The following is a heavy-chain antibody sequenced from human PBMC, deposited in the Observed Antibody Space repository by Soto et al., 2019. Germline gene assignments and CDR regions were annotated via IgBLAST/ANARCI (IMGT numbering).Heavy chain of an antibody. J-gene: IGHJ4*02. CDR1: GFAFSTYE. Sequence: EVQLVESGGGLVQPGGSLRLSCAASGFAFSTYEMNWVRQAPGKGLEWVSYISSSGSTIYYADSVKGRFTISRDNAKNSLYLQMNSLRAEDTAVYYCARRFVVCDYWGQGTLVTVSS. V-gene: IGHV3-48*03. CDR2: ISSSGSTI. D-gene: IGHD3-3*01. CDR3: ARRFVVCDY.